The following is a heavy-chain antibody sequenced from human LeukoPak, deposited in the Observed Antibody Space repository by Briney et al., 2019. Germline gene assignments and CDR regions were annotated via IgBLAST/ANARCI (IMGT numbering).Heavy chain of an antibody. CDR1: GFTFSSYE. V-gene: IGHV3-48*03. D-gene: IGHD3-9*01. J-gene: IGHJ4*02. CDR3: ARSAFDPELYYFDY. CDR2: ISSSGSTI. Sequence: GGSLRLSCAASGFTFSSYEMNWVRQAPGKGLEWVSYISSSGSTIYYADSVKGRFTISRDNAKNSLYLQMNSLRAEGTAVYYCARSAFDPELYYFDYWGQGTLVTVSS.